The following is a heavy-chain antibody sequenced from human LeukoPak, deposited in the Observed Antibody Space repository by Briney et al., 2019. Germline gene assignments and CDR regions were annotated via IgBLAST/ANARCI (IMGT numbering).Heavy chain of an antibody. CDR1: GGSISSGGYY. D-gene: IGHD6-19*01. CDR2: INHSGST. V-gene: IGHV4-30-2*01. CDR3: ASKPRSGQWLVPRRGYYFDY. Sequence: PSQTLSLTCTVSGGSISSGGYYWSWIRQPPGKGLEWIGEINHSGSTNYNPSLKSRVTISVDTSKNQFSLKLSSVTAADTAVYYCASKPRSGQWLVPRRGYYFDYWGQGTLVTVSS. J-gene: IGHJ4*02.